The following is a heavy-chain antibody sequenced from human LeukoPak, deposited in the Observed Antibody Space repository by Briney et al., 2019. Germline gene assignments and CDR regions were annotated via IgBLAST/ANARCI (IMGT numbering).Heavy chain of an antibody. CDR2: IVPIFGTA. CDR1: GCTFSSCA. J-gene: IGHJ6*03. V-gene: IGHV1-69*13. CDR3: ASGDLRHYYYYYHMDF. D-gene: IGHD5-12*01. Sequence: SVKVSCKASGCTFSSCAINWVRQAPGQGMEWVGGIVPIFGTASYAQKFQGRVTITADESTSTAYMELSSLRSEDTAVYYCASGDLRHYYYYYHMDFWGKGTTV.